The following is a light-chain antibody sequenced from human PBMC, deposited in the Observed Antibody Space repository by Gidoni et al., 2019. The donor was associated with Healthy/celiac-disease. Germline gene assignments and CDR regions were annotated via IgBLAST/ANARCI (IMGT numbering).Light chain of an antibody. J-gene: IGKJ1*01. Sequence: EIVLTQSPGTLSLSPGERATLSCRASQSVSSSYLAWYQQKPGQAPRLLIYGASSRATGIPDRFSGIRSATDFTLTISRLEPEDFAVYYCQQYGSSPWTFXQXTKVXIK. CDR3: QQYGSSPWT. V-gene: IGKV3-20*01. CDR2: GAS. CDR1: QSVSSSY.